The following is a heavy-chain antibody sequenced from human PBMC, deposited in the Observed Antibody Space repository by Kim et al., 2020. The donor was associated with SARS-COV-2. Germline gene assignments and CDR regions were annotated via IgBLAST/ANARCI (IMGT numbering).Heavy chain of an antibody. Sequence: GGSLRLSCAASGFTFSSYAMSWVRQAPGKGLEWVSAISGSGGSTYYADSVKGRFTISRDNSKNTLYLQMNSLRAEDTAVYYCAKLMGYNFLGENAYYYYYYGMDVWGQGTTVTVSS. V-gene: IGHV3-23*01. CDR2: ISGSGGST. J-gene: IGHJ6*02. CDR1: GFTFSSYA. CDR3: AKLMGYNFLGENAYYYYYYGMDV. D-gene: IGHD5-12*01.